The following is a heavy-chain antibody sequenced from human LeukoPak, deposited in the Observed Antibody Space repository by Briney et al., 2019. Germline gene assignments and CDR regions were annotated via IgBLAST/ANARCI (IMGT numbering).Heavy chain of an antibody. Sequence: GESLKISCKGSGYSFTNYWIGWVRQMPGKGLEWMGIIYPGDSDTRYSPSFQGQVTISADKSISTAYLQWSSLKASDTAMYYCARSPIAAAGTMPFDIWGQGTMVTVSS. V-gene: IGHV5-51*01. CDR1: GYSFTNYW. D-gene: IGHD6-13*01. CDR2: IYPGDSDT. CDR3: ARSPIAAAGTMPFDI. J-gene: IGHJ3*02.